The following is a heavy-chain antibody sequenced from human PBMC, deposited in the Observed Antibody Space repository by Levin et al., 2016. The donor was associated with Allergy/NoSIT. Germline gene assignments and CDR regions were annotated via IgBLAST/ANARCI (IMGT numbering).Heavy chain of an antibody. CDR3: ARDHERYDFWSGWYYYYYYMDV. J-gene: IGHJ6*03. Sequence: GESLKISCAASGFTFSSYAMHWVRQAPGKGLEYVSAISSNGGSTYYANSVKGRFTISRDNSKNTLYLQMGSLRAEDMAVYYCARDHERYDFWSGWYYYYYYMDVWGKGTTVTVSS. CDR1: GFTFSSYA. CDR2: ISSNGGST. V-gene: IGHV3-64*01. D-gene: IGHD3-3*01.